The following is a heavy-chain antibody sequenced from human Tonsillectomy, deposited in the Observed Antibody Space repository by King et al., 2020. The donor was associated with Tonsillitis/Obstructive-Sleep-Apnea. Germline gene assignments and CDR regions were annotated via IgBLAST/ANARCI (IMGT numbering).Heavy chain of an antibody. CDR1: RFTFSSYG. D-gene: IGHD2-21*02. CDR3: AREGYCGGDCYSHYFDY. V-gene: IGHV3-33*01. J-gene: IGHJ4*02. Sequence: VQLVESGGGVVQPGRSLRLSCAASRFTFSSYGMHWVRQAPGKGLEWVAVIWYDESNKYYADSVKGRFTISRDNSKNTLYLQMNSLRAEDTAVYYCAREGYCGGDCYSHYFDYWGQGTLVTVSS. CDR2: IWYDESNK.